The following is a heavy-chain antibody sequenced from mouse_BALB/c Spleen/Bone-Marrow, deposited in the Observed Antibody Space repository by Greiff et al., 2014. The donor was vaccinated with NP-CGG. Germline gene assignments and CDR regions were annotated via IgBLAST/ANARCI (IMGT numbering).Heavy chain of an antibody. Sequence: QVQLQQSGAELAKPGASVKMSCKASGYTFTSYWMHWVKQRPGQGLEWIGYINPSTGYTEYNQKFKDKATLTADKSSSTAYMQLSSQTSEDSAVYYCAREYYGSSGYFDVWGAGTTVTVSS. CDR2: INPSTGYT. J-gene: IGHJ1*01. D-gene: IGHD1-1*01. V-gene: IGHV1-7*01. CDR3: AREYYGSSGYFDV. CDR1: GYTFTSYW.